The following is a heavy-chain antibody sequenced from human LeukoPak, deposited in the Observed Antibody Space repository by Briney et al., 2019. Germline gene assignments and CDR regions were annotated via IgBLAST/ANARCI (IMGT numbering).Heavy chain of an antibody. CDR3: ASSEGTVTREYYYCGMDV. J-gene: IGHJ6*02. Sequence: ASVKVSCKASGYTFTGYYMHWVRQAPGQGLEWMGWINPNSGGTNYAQKFQGRVTMTRDTSISTAYMELSRLRSDDTAVYYCASSEGTVTREYYYCGMDVWGQGTTVTVSS. CDR1: GYTFTGYY. D-gene: IGHD4-17*01. CDR2: INPNSGGT. V-gene: IGHV1-2*02.